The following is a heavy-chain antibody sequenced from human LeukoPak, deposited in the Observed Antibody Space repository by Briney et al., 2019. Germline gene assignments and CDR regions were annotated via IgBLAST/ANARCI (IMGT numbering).Heavy chain of an antibody. J-gene: IGHJ2*01. Sequence: PGGSLRLSCAASGFTFSSYSMNWVRQAPGKGLEWVSYISSSSSTIYYADSVKGRFTISRDNAKNSLYLQMNSLRAEDTAVYYCARLTTVPASNWYFDLWGRGTLVTVSS. CDR2: ISSSSSTI. CDR1: GFTFSSYS. D-gene: IGHD4-17*01. V-gene: IGHV3-48*01. CDR3: ARLTTVPASNWYFDL.